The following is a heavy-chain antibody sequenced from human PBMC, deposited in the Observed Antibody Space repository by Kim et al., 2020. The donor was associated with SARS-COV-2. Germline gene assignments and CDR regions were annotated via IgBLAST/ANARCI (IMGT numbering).Heavy chain of an antibody. V-gene: IGHV4-34*01. J-gene: IGHJ2*01. CDR3: ARSPFRSEPAAMSTSYWYFDL. CDR2: INHSGST. D-gene: IGHD2-2*01. CDR1: GGSFSGYY. Sequence: SETLSLTCAVYGGSFSGYYWSWIRQPPGKGLEWIGEINHSGSTNYNPSLKSRVTISVDTSKNQFSLKLSSVTAADTAVYYCARSPFRSEPAAMSTSYWYFDLWGRGTLVTVSS.